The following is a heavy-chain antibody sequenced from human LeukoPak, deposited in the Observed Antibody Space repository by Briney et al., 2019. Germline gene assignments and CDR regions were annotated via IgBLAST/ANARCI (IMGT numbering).Heavy chain of an antibody. CDR3: SRGLDSRKLGY. CDR2: IHHSGRL. CDR1: GAFFSSGDQY. Sequence: SETLSLTCTVSGAFFSSGDQYWHWIRQSPGKGLEWIGSIHHSGRLYNNPSRESRVTISIDTSKNQFSLNLNSVTTADTAVYFCSRGLDSRKLGYWGQGTLVTVSS. V-gene: IGHV4-31*03. D-gene: IGHD3-22*01. J-gene: IGHJ4*02.